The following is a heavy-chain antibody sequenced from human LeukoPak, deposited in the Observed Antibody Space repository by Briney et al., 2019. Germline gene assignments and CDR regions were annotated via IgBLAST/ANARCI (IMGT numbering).Heavy chain of an antibody. Sequence: PSETLSLTCTVSGGSISSNTYYWAWVRQPPGKGLEWIASTYYSGTTYYNPSLKSRVTLSLDTSRNQFSLKLSSVTAADTAVYYCARQLIGIAAAGTLLPWSYYYYYMDVWGKGTTVTISS. CDR2: TYYSGTT. D-gene: IGHD6-13*01. V-gene: IGHV4-39*01. CDR1: GGSISSNTYY. CDR3: ARQLIGIAAAGTLLPWSYYYYYMDV. J-gene: IGHJ6*03.